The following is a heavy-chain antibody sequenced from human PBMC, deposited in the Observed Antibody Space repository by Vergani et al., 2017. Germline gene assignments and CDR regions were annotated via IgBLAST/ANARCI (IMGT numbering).Heavy chain of an antibody. Sequence: QVQLVQSGAEVKKPGASVKVSCKTSGYTFTSYDINWVRQATGQGLEWMGWMNPNSGNTGYAQKFQGRVTMTRDTSISTAYMELSNLRSEDTAVYYCARVIREYQLLPYNWGTGDYYYYYMDVWGKGP. CDR3: ARVIREYQLLPYNWGTGDYYYYYMDV. CDR1: GYTFTSYD. V-gene: IGHV1-8*01. CDR2: MNPNSGNT. J-gene: IGHJ6*03. D-gene: IGHD2-2*01.